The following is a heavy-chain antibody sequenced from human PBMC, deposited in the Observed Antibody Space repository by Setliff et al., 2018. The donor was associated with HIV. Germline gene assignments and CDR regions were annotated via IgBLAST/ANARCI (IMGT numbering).Heavy chain of an antibody. Sequence: ASVKVSCKVSGDTLTKLSIYWVRQAPGKGLEWMGGFDHEEGKIIYAQKFQGRVSMTEDTSTDTAYMDLSSLRSDDAAVYYCAAPSSVYIFGVLTPVSFDYWGQGTLVTVSS. CDR1: GDTLTKLS. J-gene: IGHJ4*02. CDR2: FDHEEGKI. D-gene: IGHD3-3*02. V-gene: IGHV1-24*01. CDR3: AAPSSVYIFGVLTPVSFDY.